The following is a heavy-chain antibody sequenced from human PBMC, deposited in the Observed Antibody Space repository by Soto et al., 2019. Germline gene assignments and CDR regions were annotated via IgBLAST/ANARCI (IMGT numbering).Heavy chain of an antibody. CDR3: ARVSRSGYYPKY. J-gene: IGHJ4*02. V-gene: IGHV3-33*01. Sequence: LRLSCAASGFTFSSYGMHWVRQAPGKGLEWVAVIWYDGNNKYYADSVKGRFTISRDNSKNTLYLQMNSLRAEDTAIYYCARVSRSGYYPKYWGQGTLVTVSS. CDR2: IWYDGNNK. CDR1: GFTFSSYG. D-gene: IGHD3-3*01.